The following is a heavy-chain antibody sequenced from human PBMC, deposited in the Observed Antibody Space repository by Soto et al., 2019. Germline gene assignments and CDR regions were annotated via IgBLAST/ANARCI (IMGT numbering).Heavy chain of an antibody. J-gene: IGHJ4*01. CDR3: ARDPLIGGGIPARPPHDY. CDR1: GFTFSSYW. CDR2: IKQDGSEK. V-gene: IGHV3-7*03. Sequence: GGSLRLSCAASGFTFSSYWMSWVRQAPWKGLEWVANIKQDGSEKYYVDSVKGRFTISRDNAKNSLYLQMNSLRAEDTAVYYCARDPLIGGGIPARPPHDYWGHGTLVTVSS. D-gene: IGHD6-6*01.